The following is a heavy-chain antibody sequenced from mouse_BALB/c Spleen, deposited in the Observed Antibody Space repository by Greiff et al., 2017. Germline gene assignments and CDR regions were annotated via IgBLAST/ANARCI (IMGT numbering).Heavy chain of an antibody. CDR3: ARNYRYSDYYAMDY. CDR2: ISCYNGAT. D-gene: IGHD2-14*01. J-gene: IGHJ4*01. V-gene: IGHV1S34*01. CDR1: GYSFTGYY. Sequence: LVKTGASVKISCKASGYSFTGYYMHWVKQSHGKSLEWIGYISCYNGATSYNQKFKGKATFTVDTSSSTAYMQFNSLTSEDSAVYYCARNYRYSDYYAMDYWGQGTSVTVSS.